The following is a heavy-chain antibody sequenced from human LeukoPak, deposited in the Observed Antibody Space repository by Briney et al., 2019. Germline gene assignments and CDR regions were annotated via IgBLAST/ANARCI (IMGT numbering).Heavy chain of an antibody. CDR3: ARYPLAAAGGDY. Sequence: SVKVSCKASGGTFSSYAISWVRQAPGQGLEWMGGIIPIFGTANYAQKFQGRVTITADESTSTAYMELSSLRSEDTAVYYCARYPLAAAGGDYWGQGTLVTVSS. CDR1: GGTFSSYA. CDR2: IIPIFGTA. J-gene: IGHJ4*02. V-gene: IGHV1-69*13. D-gene: IGHD6-13*01.